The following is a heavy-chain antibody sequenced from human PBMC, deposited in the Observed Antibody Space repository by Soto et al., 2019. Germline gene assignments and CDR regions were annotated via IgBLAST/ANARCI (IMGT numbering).Heavy chain of an antibody. CDR3: ARPLVRYYDSSGYPVNDAFDI. Sequence: GESLKISCKGSGYSFTSYWIGWVRQMPGKGLEWMGIIYPGDSDTRYSPSFQGQVTISADKSISTAYLQWSSLKASDTAMYYCARPLVRYYDSSGYPVNDAFDIWGQGTMVTVSS. D-gene: IGHD3-22*01. J-gene: IGHJ3*02. CDR1: GYSFTSYW. CDR2: IYPGDSDT. V-gene: IGHV5-51*01.